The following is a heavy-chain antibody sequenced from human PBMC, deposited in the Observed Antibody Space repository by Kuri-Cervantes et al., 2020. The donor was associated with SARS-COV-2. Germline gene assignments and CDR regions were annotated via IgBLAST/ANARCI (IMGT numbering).Heavy chain of an antibody. CDR2: ISYDGSNK. CDR3: ARDGQWLEPGYYFDY. J-gene: IGHJ4*02. Sequence: GESLKISCAASGFTFSSYDMHWVRQAPGKGLEWVAVISYDGSNKYYADSVKGRFTISRDNSKNTLYLQMNSLRAEDTALYYCARDGQWLEPGYYFDYWGQGTLVTVSS. D-gene: IGHD6-19*01. V-gene: IGHV3-30-3*01. CDR1: GFTFSSYD.